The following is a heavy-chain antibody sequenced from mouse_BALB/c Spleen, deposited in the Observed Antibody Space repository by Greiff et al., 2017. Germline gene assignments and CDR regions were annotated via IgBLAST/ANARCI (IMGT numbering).Heavy chain of an antibody. V-gene: IGHV2-2*02. Sequence: QVQLKQSGPGLVQPSQSLSITCTVSGFSLTSYGVHWVRQSPGKGLEWLGVIWSGGSTDYNAAFISRLSISKDNSKSQVFFKMNSLQANDTAIYYCARIDYYGYYFDYWGQGTTLTVSS. CDR2: IWSGGST. CDR3: ARIDYYGYYFDY. CDR1: GFSLTSYG. D-gene: IGHD2-1*01. J-gene: IGHJ2*01.